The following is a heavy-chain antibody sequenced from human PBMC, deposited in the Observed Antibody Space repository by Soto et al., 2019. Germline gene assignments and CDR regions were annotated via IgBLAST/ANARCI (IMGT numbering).Heavy chain of an antibody. CDR2: IYTSGST. CDR3: ARWMAAAGSGDGWFDP. J-gene: IGHJ5*02. D-gene: IGHD6-13*01. V-gene: IGHV4-4*07. CDR1: GGSISSYY. Sequence: ASETLSLTCTVSGGSISSYYWSWIRQPAGKGLEWIGRIYTSGSTNYNPSLKSRVTMSVDTSKNQFSLKLSSVTAADTAVYYCARWMAAAGSGDGWFDPWGQGTLVTVSS.